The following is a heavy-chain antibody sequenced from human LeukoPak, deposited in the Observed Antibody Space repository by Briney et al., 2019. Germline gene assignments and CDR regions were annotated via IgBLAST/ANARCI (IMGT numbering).Heavy chain of an antibody. Sequence: KPSQTLSLTCTVSGGSISSGSYYWSWIRQPAGKGLEWIGRIYTSGSTNYNPSLKSRVTISVDTSKNQFSLKLSSVTAADTAVYYCXRELVYSYGHFDYWGQGTLVTVSS. D-gene: IGHD5-18*01. J-gene: IGHJ4*02. V-gene: IGHV4-61*02. CDR3: XRELVYSYGHFDY. CDR1: GGSISSGSYY. CDR2: IYTSGST.